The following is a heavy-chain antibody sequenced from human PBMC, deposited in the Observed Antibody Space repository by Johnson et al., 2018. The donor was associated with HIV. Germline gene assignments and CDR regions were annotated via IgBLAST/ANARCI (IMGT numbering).Heavy chain of an antibody. CDR2: ISYDGNNK. V-gene: IGHV3-30*18. J-gene: IGHJ3*02. CDR1: GFTFSNFG. Sequence: VQLVESGGGVVQPGRSLRLSCAASGFTFSNFGFHWVRQAPGKGLEWVAAISYDGNNKYYADSVKGRFTISRDNSKNTLYLQMTSLRAEDTAVYYCAKDGVGATPFAFDIWGQGTMVTVSS. D-gene: IGHD1-26*01. CDR3: AKDGVGATPFAFDI.